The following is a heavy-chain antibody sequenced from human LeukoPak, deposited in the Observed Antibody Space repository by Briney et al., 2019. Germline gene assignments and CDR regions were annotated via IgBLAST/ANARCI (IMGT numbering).Heavy chain of an antibody. V-gene: IGHV3-30*01. CDR2: SYDGSNK. D-gene: IGHD3-10*01. J-gene: IGHJ5*02. CDR3: ARDRITMVRGVGNWFDP. Sequence: SYDGSNKYYADSVKGRFTISRDNSKNTLYLQMNSLRAEDTAVYYCARDRITMVRGVGNWFDPWGQGTLVTVSS.